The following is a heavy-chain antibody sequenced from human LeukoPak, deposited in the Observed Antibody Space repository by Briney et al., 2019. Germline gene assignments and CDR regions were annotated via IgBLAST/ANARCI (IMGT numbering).Heavy chain of an antibody. Sequence: GGSLRLSCAAPGFTFSDYYMRWIRQAPGKGLEWVSYISSSGSATHYADSVKGRFTISRDNSKNTLYLQMNSLRAEDTAVYYCAKDSRAYYYDNSLIDYWGQGTLVTVSP. J-gene: IGHJ4*02. V-gene: IGHV3-11*01. CDR1: GFTFSDYY. CDR3: AKDSRAYYYDNSLIDY. CDR2: ISSSGSAT. D-gene: IGHD3-22*01.